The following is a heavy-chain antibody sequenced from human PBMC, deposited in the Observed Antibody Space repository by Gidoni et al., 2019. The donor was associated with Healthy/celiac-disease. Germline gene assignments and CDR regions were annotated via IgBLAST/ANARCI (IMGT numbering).Heavy chain of an antibody. CDR3: ARLTTVTTYYYYGMDV. V-gene: IGHV4-39*01. Sequence: QLQLQESGPGLVTPSETLSLTCTVSGGSISSSSYYWGWIRQPPGKGLEWIGSIYYSGSTYYNPSLKSRVTISVDTSKNQFSLKLSSVTAADTAVYYCARLTTVTTYYYYGMDVWGQGTTVTVSS. CDR2: IYYSGST. CDR1: GGSISSSSYY. D-gene: IGHD4-17*01. J-gene: IGHJ6*02.